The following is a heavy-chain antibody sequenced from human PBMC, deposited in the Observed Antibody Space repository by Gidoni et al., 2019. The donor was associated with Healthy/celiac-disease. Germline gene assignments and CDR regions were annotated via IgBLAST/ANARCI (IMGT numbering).Heavy chain of an antibody. Sequence: EVQLVSSGGGLVKPGGSLILSCAASGFTFSSYIMNWFRQAPGKGLEWVSSISSSSSYIYYADSVKGRFTISRDNAKNSLYLQMNSLRAEDTAVYYCARDLYYYDSSAVYGGAFDIWGQGTMVTVSS. V-gene: IGHV3-21*01. CDR1: GFTFSSYI. D-gene: IGHD3-22*01. J-gene: IGHJ3*02. CDR2: ISSSSSYI. CDR3: ARDLYYYDSSAVYGGAFDI.